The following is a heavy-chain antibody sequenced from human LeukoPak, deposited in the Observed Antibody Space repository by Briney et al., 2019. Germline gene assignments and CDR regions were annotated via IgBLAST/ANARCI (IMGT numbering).Heavy chain of an antibody. J-gene: IGHJ2*01. Sequence: ASVKVSCKASGYTFTSYGISWVRQAPGQGLEWMGWISAYNGNTNYAQKLQGRVTMTTDTSTSTAYMELRSLRSDDTALYYCARDWGIVGASTYWYFDLWGRGTLVTVSS. D-gene: IGHD1-26*01. CDR3: ARDWGIVGASTYWYFDL. V-gene: IGHV1-18*01. CDR2: ISAYNGNT. CDR1: GYTFTSYG.